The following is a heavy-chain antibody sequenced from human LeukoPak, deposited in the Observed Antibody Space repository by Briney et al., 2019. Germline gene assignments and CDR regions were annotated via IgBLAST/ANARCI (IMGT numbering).Heavy chain of an antibody. J-gene: IGHJ1*01. Sequence: RGSLRLSCAASGFTFSSYWMHWVRQAPGKGLVWVSGINTDGSYTSYADSVKGRFTISRDNAKNTLYPQMNSLRVEDTAVYYCYGANAEHWGQGTLVTVSS. D-gene: IGHD4-23*01. CDR2: INTDGSYT. V-gene: IGHV3-74*01. CDR3: YGANAEH. CDR1: GFTFSSYW.